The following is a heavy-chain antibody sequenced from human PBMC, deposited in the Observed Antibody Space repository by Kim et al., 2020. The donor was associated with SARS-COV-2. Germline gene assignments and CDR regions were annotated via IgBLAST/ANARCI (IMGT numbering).Heavy chain of an antibody. CDR3: ARDTYGDFDY. J-gene: IGHJ4*02. CDR2: NT. D-gene: IGHD4-17*01. Sequence: NTNYAQKLKGKVTMTTDTSTSTDYMALRSLRSDDTAVYYCARDTYGDFDYWGQGTLVTVSS. V-gene: IGHV1-18*01.